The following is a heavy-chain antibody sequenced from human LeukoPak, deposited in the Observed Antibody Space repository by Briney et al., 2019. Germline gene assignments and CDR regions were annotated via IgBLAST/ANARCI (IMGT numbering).Heavy chain of an antibody. V-gene: IGHV4-31*03. CDR1: GGSISSGGYY. CDR2: IYYSGST. D-gene: IGHD2-2*01. J-gene: IGHJ4*02. Sequence: PSETLSLTCTVSGGSISSGGYYWTWIRQRPGKGLEWIGYIYYSGSTYYNPSLKSRVIISLDTSKSQFSLKLSSVTAADSAVYYCARASSPGYYFDFWGQGTLVTVSS. CDR3: ARASSPGYYFDF.